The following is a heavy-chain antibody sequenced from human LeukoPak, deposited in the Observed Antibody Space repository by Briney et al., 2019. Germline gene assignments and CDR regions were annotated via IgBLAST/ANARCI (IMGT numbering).Heavy chain of an antibody. CDR3: AKDRVPGGYYDFWSGYYSDFDY. D-gene: IGHD3-3*01. Sequence: QPGRSLRLSCAASGFTFSSYGMHWVRQAPGKGLEWVAVIRFDGSNKYYADSVKGRFTISRDNSKNTLYLQMNSLRAEDTAVYYCAKDRVPGGYYDFWSGYYSDFDYWGQGTLVTVSS. J-gene: IGHJ4*02. CDR1: GFTFSSYG. V-gene: IGHV3-33*06. CDR2: IRFDGSNK.